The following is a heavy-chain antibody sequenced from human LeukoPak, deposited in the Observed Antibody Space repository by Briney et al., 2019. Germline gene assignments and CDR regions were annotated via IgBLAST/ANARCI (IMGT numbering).Heavy chain of an antibody. J-gene: IGHJ4*02. CDR3: ARGPNYSSGWYAFDY. D-gene: IGHD6-19*01. CDR2: IYYSGST. V-gene: IGHV4-59*01. Sequence: LETLSLTCTVSGGSISSYYWSWIRQPPGKGLEWIGYIYYSGSTNYNPSLKSRVTISVDTSKNQFSLKLSSVTAADTAVYYCARGPNYSSGWYAFDYWGQGTLVTVSS. CDR1: GGSISSYY.